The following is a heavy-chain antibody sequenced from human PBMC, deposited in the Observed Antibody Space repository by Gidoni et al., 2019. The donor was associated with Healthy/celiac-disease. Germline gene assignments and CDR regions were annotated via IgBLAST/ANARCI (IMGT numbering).Heavy chain of an antibody. Sequence: QVQLVESGGGVVQPGRSLRLSCAASGFTFSSYGMHWVRQAPGKGLEWVAVIWYDGSNKYYADSVKGRFTISRDNSKNTLYLQMNSLRAEDTAVYYCARDSEAQSGTISGWYLNWGQGTLVTVSS. CDR1: GFTFSSYG. CDR3: ARDSEAQSGTISGWYLN. J-gene: IGHJ4*02. D-gene: IGHD6-19*01. V-gene: IGHV3-33*01. CDR2: IWYDGSNK.